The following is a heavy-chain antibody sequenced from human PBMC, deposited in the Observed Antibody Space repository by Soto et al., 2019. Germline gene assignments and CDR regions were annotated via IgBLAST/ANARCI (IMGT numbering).Heavy chain of an antibody. CDR2: INYRGTN. V-gene: IGHV4-31*03. CDR3: ARDAPGEAPY. D-gene: IGHD2-2*01. J-gene: IGHJ4*02. Sequence: QVQLQESGPGLVRPSQTLSLTCTVSGGSITNGDYYWNWIRQHPGKGLEWIGYINYRGTNFYNPSRKSRVFISVETSKNQFSLNLSSVTAADTAVYFCARDAPGEAPYWGQGTLVTVSS. CDR1: GGSITNGDYY.